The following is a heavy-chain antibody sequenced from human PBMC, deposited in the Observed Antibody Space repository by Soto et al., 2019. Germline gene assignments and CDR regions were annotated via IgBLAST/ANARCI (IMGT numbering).Heavy chain of an antibody. Sequence: EVQLVESGGGLVKPGGSLRLSCAASGFTFSNAWMSWVRQAPGKGLEWVGRIKSKTDGGTTDYAAPVKGRFTISRDDSKNTLYLQMNSLKTEDTAVYYCTGGYSGYPTLLDYWGQGTLVTVSS. CDR2: IKSKTDGGTT. J-gene: IGHJ4*02. CDR3: TGGYSGYPTLLDY. CDR1: GFTFSNAW. D-gene: IGHD5-12*01. V-gene: IGHV3-15*01.